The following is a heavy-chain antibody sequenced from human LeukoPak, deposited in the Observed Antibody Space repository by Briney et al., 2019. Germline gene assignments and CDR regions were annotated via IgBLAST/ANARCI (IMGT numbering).Heavy chain of an antibody. V-gene: IGHV3-48*01. Sequence: GGSLRLSCAASGFTFSGYSMNWVRQAPGKGLEWISYVSNERSIIADSVKGRFTISRDNAENSLYLQMNSLRAEDTAVYYCARDTNWSFDYWGQGILVTVSS. J-gene: IGHJ4*02. CDR1: GFTFSGYS. CDR3: ARDTNWSFDY. CDR2: VSNERSII. D-gene: IGHD2-8*01.